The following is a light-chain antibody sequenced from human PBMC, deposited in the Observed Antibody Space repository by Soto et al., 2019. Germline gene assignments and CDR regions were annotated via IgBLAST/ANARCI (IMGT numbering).Light chain of an antibody. V-gene: IGLV2-14*01. CDR1: SSDIGGYNY. Sequence: QSVLTQPASVSGSPGQSITIPCTGTSSDIGGYNYVSWYQQHPGKAPKLMIYEVSNRPSGFSNRFSGSKSGNTAFLTISGLQAEDEADYYCTSYRSGSALVVFGGGTKLTVL. CDR3: TSYRSGSALVV. CDR2: EVS. J-gene: IGLJ2*01.